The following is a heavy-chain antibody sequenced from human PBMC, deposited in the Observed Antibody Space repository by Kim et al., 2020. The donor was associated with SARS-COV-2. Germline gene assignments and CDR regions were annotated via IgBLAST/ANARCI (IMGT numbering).Heavy chain of an antibody. Sequence: GGSLRLSCTTSGFSFGDYALSWFRQAPGKGLEWVGFIRSTPSGGTADYAASVKGRFTISRDDSKSIAYLQMNNLKTEDTGVYYCTRGLQYFDWTYDYWGQGTLVPVSS. CDR3: TRGLQYFDWTYDY. V-gene: IGHV3-49*03. D-gene: IGHD3-9*01. CDR2: IRSTPSGGTA. CDR1: GFSFGDYA. J-gene: IGHJ4*02.